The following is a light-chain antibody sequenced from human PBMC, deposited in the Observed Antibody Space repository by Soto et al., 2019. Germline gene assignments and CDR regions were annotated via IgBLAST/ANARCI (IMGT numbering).Light chain of an antibody. V-gene: IGLV1-40*01. Sequence: QSVLTQPPPVSGAPGQTVTISCTGSSSNIGAGYDVHWYQQLPGTAPKLLIYANKNRPAGVPDRFSASKSGTSASLAITGLQADDEADYYCQSYDSSPSGYVFGTGTKVTVL. J-gene: IGLJ1*01. CDR1: SSNIGAGYD. CDR2: ANK. CDR3: QSYDSSPSGYV.